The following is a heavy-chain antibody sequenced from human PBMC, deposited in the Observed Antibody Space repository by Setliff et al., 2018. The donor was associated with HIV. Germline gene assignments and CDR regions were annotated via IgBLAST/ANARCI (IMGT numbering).Heavy chain of an antibody. D-gene: IGHD2-15*01. CDR1: NVSFNSYY. CDR2: IYSSGST. J-gene: IGHJ1*01. Sequence: SETLSLTCTVSNVSFNSYYWSWIRHPAGRALEWTGRIYSSGSTNYNPSLKSRVKMSLDTSKNQFSLKLSSVTAADTAVYFCARDPYCSGDGCFRYYQHWGRGTRVTVSS. V-gene: IGHV4-4*07. CDR3: ARDPYCSGDGCFRYYQH.